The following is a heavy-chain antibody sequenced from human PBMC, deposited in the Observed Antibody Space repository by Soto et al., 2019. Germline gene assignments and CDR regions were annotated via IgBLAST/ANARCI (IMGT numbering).Heavy chain of an antibody. J-gene: IGHJ4*02. CDR3: ARDGSSWGYFDY. Sequence: PGGSLRLSCAASGFTFSSYGMHGVRQAPGKGLEWVAVIWYDGSNKYYADSVKGRFTISRDNSKNTLYLQMNSLRAEDTAVYYCARDGSSWGYFDYWGQGTLVTVSS. V-gene: IGHV3-33*01. CDR2: IWYDGSNK. CDR1: GFTFSSYG. D-gene: IGHD6-13*01.